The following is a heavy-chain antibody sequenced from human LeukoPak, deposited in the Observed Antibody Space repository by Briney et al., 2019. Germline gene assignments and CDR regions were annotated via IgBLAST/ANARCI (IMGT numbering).Heavy chain of an antibody. CDR2: FDPEDGET. CDR1: GCTLTELS. CDR3: ATDSSGYYAFDI. D-gene: IGHD3-22*01. V-gene: IGHV1-24*01. Sequence: ASVKVSCKVSGCTLTELSMHWVRQAPGKGLEWMGGFDPEDGETIYAQKFQGRVTMTEDTSTDTAYMELSSLRSEDTAVYYCATDSSGYYAFDIWGQGTMVTVSS. J-gene: IGHJ3*02.